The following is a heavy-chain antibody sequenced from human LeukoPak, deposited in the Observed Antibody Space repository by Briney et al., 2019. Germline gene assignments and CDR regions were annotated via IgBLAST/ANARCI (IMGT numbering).Heavy chain of an antibody. CDR1: GGTFSSYA. V-gene: IGHV1-69*05. Sequence: ASVKVSCKASGGTFSSYAISWVRQAPGQGLEWMGGIIPIFGTANYAQKLQGRVTMTTDTSTSTAYMELRSLRSDDTAVYYCARSWFGISSEYWGQGTLVTVSS. CDR3: ARSWFGISSEY. D-gene: IGHD3-10*01. CDR2: IIPIFGTA. J-gene: IGHJ4*02.